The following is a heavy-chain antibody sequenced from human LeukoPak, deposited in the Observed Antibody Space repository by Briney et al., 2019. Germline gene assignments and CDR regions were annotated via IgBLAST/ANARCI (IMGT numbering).Heavy chain of an antibody. Sequence: GGSLRLSCAASGFTFSSHAMSWVRQAPGKGLEWVSAIYTGGATYYAASVKGRFTISRDNSKNMLYLQMNSLRAEDTAMYYCARGNNFDYWGQGTLVTVSS. CDR2: IYTGGAT. CDR1: GFTFSSHA. CDR3: ARGNNFDY. V-gene: IGHV3-53*01. D-gene: IGHD1/OR15-1a*01. J-gene: IGHJ4*02.